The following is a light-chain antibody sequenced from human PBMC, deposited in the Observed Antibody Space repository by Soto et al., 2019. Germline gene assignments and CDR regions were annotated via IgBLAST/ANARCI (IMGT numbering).Light chain of an antibody. V-gene: IGKV1-39*01. CDR3: QQNYNSPQT. J-gene: IGKJ1*01. Sequence: DIQMTQSPSSLSASVGDEVTITFRASQTIMTYLNWYQLKPGKPPRLLIYAASSLQSGVPSRFSGSGSGTDFTLTISSLQPEDFATYSCQQNYNSPQTFGQGTKVEIK. CDR1: QTIMTY. CDR2: AAS.